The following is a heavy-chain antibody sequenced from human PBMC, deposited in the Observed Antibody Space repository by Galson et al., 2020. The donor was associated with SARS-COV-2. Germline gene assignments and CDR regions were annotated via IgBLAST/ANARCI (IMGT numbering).Heavy chain of an antibody. CDR3: ARVQSANLLWFGELSGYGMDV. J-gene: IGHJ6*02. V-gene: IGHV1-2*02. Sequence: ASVKVSCKASGYTFTGYYMHWVRQAPGQGREWMGWINPNSGGTKYAQKFHGRVTMTRDTSISTDYMELSRLRYDDTAVYYCARVQSANLLWFGELSGYGMDVWGQGTTVTVSS. D-gene: IGHD3-10*01. CDR2: INPNSGGT. CDR1: GYTFTGYY.